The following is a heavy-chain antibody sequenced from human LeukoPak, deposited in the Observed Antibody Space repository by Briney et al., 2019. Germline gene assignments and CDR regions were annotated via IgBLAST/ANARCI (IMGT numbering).Heavy chain of an antibody. Sequence: ASVKVSCKASGYTFTSYDINWVRQATGQGLEWMGWMNPNSGNTGYAQKFQGRVTITRNTSISTAYMELSSLRSEDTAVYYCARGRIDFYWFDPWGQGTLVTVSS. CDR2: MNPNSGNT. CDR1: GYTFTSYD. V-gene: IGHV1-8*03. D-gene: IGHD3-3*01. J-gene: IGHJ5*02. CDR3: ARGRIDFYWFDP.